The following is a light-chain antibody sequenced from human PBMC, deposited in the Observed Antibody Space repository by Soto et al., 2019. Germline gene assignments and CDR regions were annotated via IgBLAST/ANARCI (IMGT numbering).Light chain of an antibody. V-gene: IGKV3D-15*01. CDR2: GAS. CDR1: QSVSSN. CDR3: QQYHNWVT. Sequence: EIVMTQSPVTLSVSPGERATLSCRASQSVSSNLAWYQQKPGQAPRLLIYGASTRATGIPARFSGSGSGTEFTLTISSLQSEDFAVYYCQQYHNWVTFGGGTKVDIK. J-gene: IGKJ4*01.